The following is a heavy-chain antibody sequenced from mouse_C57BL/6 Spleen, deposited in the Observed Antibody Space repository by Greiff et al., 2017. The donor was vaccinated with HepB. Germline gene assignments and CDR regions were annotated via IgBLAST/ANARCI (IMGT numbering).Heavy chain of an antibody. D-gene: IGHD1-1*01. J-gene: IGHJ3*01. CDR1: GYTFTDYE. CDR2: IDPETGGT. Sequence: VQLQQSGAELVRPGASVTLSCKASGYTFTDYEMHWVKQTPVHGLEWIGAIDPETGGTAYNQKFKGKAILTADKSSSTAYMELRSLTSEDSAVYDCTRGLLLRSSWFAYWGQGTLVTVSA. V-gene: IGHV1-15*01. CDR3: TRGLLLRSSWFAY.